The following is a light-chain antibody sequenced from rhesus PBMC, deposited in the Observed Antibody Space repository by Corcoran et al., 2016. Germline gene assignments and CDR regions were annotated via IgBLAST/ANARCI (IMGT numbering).Light chain of an antibody. V-gene: IGKV1-33*02. CDR3: QHYYSTPLT. Sequence: DIQMTQSPSSLSASVGDRVTITCRASQGITNDLAWYQQKPGETPKLLIYGSSSLQSGIPSRFSGSGSGTDFTLTISSLQSEDFATYYCQHYYSTPLTFGGGTKVEIK. CDR1: QGITND. CDR2: GSS. J-gene: IGKJ4*01.